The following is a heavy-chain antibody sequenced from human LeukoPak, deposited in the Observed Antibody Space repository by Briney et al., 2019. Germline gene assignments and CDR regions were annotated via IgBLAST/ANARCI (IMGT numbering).Heavy chain of an antibody. J-gene: IGHJ3*02. CDR1: GGSISSSSYY. Sequence: SETLSLTCTVSGGSISSSSYYWGWIRQPPGKGLEWIGSIYYSGSTYYNPSLKSRVTISVDTSKNQFSLKLSSVTAADTAVYYRARRDSSGWYYAFDIWGQGTMVTVSS. V-gene: IGHV4-39*01. CDR2: IYYSGST. D-gene: IGHD6-19*01. CDR3: ARRDSSGWYYAFDI.